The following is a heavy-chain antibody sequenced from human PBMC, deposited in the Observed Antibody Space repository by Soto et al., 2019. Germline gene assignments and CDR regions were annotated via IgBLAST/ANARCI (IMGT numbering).Heavy chain of an antibody. CDR1: GGSISSDDYY. J-gene: IGHJ6*02. CDR3: ARWSGVGVAGMDV. D-gene: IGHD3-10*01. V-gene: IGHV4-30-4*01. CDR2: ISCSGTT. Sequence: QVQLQESGPRLVKPSQTLSLTCTVSGGSISSDDYYWSWIRQPPGKGPEWVGYISCSGTTDYNPSLKSRIALSRAPSKRQFSLQLSSVTAADTAVYFCARWSGVGVAGMDVWGQGTTVTVSS.